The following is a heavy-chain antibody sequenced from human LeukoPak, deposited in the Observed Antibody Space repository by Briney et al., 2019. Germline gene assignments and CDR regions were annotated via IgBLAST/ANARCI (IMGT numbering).Heavy chain of an antibody. Sequence: ASVNVSCKASGYTFTRYGMSWVRQAPGQGLDWMGCISAYNSNTNYAHKFQERVTMTTDTHTKTAAMDLSRLRADDRAVYYCARDFVDTVMVVDYWGQGTLVTVSS. D-gene: IGHD5-18*01. CDR1: GYTFTRYG. J-gene: IGHJ4*02. V-gene: IGHV1-18*01. CDR3: ARDFVDTVMVVDY. CDR2: ISAYNSNT.